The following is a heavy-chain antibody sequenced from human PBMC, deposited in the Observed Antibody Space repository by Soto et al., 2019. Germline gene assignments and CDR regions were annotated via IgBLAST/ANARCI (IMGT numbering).Heavy chain of an antibody. CDR1: GFTFSSYD. V-gene: IGHV3-13*01. J-gene: IGHJ4*02. Sequence: GSLRLSCAASGFTFSSYDMHWVRQATGKGLEWVSAIGTAGDTYYPGSVKGRFTISRENAKNSLYLQMNSLRAGDTAVYYCARVARAGWNSHYFDYWGQGTLVTVSS. D-gene: IGHD1-7*01. CDR2: IGTAGDT. CDR3: ARVARAGWNSHYFDY.